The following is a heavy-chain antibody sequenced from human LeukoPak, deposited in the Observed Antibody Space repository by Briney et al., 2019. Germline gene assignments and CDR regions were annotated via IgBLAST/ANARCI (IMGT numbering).Heavy chain of an antibody. J-gene: IGHJ4*02. D-gene: IGHD7-27*01. CDR3: ARDHNWGPDY. CDR1: GYTFTDHY. CDR2: IKPDSGGT. Sequence: ASVKVSCKASGYTFTDHYMHWVRQAPGQGLEWVGWIKPDSGGTHYSQKFQGRVTLTTDMSIRTAYMELGGLRSDDSAVYFCARDHNWGPDYWGQGTLVTVSS. V-gene: IGHV1-2*02.